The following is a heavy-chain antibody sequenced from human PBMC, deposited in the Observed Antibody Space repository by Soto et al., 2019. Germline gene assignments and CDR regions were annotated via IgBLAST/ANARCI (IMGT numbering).Heavy chain of an antibody. Sequence: SETLSLTCTVSGGSISSYYWSWIRQPPGKGLEWIGYIYYSGSTNYNPSLKSRVTISVDTSKNQFSLKLSSVTAADTAVYYCARGTSAGWELRWFDPWGQGTLVTVSS. D-gene: IGHD1-26*01. CDR3: ARGTSAGWELRWFDP. CDR2: IYYSGST. CDR1: GGSISSYY. V-gene: IGHV4-59*01. J-gene: IGHJ5*02.